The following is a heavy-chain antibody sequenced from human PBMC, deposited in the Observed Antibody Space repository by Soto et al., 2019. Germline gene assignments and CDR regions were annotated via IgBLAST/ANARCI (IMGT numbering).Heavy chain of an antibody. CDR2: IIPIFGTA. Sequence: SVKVSCKASGGTFSSYAISWVRQAPGQGLEWMGGIIPIFGTANYAQKFQGRVTITADESTSTAYMELSSLRSEDTAVYYCAKEKRGEDYYDSSGYAHDAFDIWGQGTMVTVSS. J-gene: IGHJ3*02. CDR3: AKEKRGEDYYDSSGYAHDAFDI. V-gene: IGHV1-69*13. D-gene: IGHD3-22*01. CDR1: GGTFSSYA.